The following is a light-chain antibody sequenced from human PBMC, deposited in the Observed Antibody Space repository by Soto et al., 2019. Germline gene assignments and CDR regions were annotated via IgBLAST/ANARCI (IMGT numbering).Light chain of an antibody. J-gene: IGLJ3*02. CDR1: SSNIGSNY. CDR3: AAWDGSLTTWV. V-gene: IGLV1-47*01. Sequence: QSVLTQPPSASGTPGQRVTISCSGSSSNIGSNYVFWYQQFPGSAPKLLIYRNNQRPSGVPDRFSGSKSGASASLAISGLRSEDEADFYCAAWDGSLTTWVFGGGTKVTVL. CDR2: RNN.